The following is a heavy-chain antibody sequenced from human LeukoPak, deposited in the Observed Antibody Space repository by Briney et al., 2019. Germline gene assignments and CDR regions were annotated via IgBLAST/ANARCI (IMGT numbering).Heavy chain of an antibody. CDR2: IFYGGTT. J-gene: IGHJ1*01. CDR3: ARDYYDSSGYYSGPQHFQH. D-gene: IGHD3-22*01. CDR1: GVIGRSNY. V-gene: IGHV3-53*01. Sequence: GALRLSCAGSGVIGRSNYTSWVRPASGEGVGWGSGIFYGGTTYYADSVKGRFTISRDNSRNALYLQMNSLRAEDTAVYYCARDYYDSSGYYSGPQHFQHWGQGTLVTVSS.